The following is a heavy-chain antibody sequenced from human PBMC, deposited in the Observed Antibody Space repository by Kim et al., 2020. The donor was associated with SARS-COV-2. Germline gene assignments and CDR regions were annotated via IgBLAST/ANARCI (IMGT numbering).Heavy chain of an antibody. CDR2: IRSKANSYAT. CDR1: GFTFSGSA. D-gene: IGHD6-13*01. J-gene: IGHJ4*02. CDR3: TRLGATYSSSWTG. V-gene: IGHV3-73*01. Sequence: GGSLRLSCAASGFTFSGSAMHWVRQASGKGLEWVGRIRSKANSYATAYAASVKGRFTISRDDSKNTAYLQMNSLKTEDTAVYYCTRLGATYSSSWTGWGQGTLVTVSS.